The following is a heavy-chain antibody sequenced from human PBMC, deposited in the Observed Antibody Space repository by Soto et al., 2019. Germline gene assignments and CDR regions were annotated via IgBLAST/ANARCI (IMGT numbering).Heavy chain of an antibody. D-gene: IGHD3-10*01. J-gene: IGHJ4*02. CDR1: GFTFSSYA. CDR2: ISGSGGST. Sequence: GESLKISCAASGFTFSSYAMSWVRQAPGKGLEWVSAISGSGGSTYYADSVKGRFTISRGNSKNTLYLQMNSLRAEDTAVYYCAKVGRAGSFGYFDYWGQGTLVTVSS. V-gene: IGHV3-23*01. CDR3: AKVGRAGSFGYFDY.